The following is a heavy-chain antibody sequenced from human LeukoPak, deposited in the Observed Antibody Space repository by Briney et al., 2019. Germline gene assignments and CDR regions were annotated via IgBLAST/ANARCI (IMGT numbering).Heavy chain of an antibody. CDR2: IYPGDSDT. D-gene: IGHD3-3*01. Sequence: GDSLRISCKGSGYSFANYWIGWVRQMPGKGLEWMGIIYPGDSDTRYSPSFQGQVTISADKSISTAYLQWSSLKASDTAMYYCARLRFLGPVEGFAWFDPWGQGTLVTVSS. CDR3: ARLRFLGPVEGFAWFDP. V-gene: IGHV5-51*01. CDR1: GYSFANYW. J-gene: IGHJ5*02.